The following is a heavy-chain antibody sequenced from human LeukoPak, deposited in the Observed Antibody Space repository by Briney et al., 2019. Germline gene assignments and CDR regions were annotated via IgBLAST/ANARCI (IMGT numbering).Heavy chain of an antibody. CDR2: VNHSGDT. Sequence: TSETLSLTCAVYGEGLSDYYWSWIRQPPGKGLEWIGEVNHSGDTNYNPSLKSRVVISVDTSKNQFSLKLTSVTAADTAVYYCAKGLRDTSGWWGWFDPWGQGTQVTVSS. D-gene: IGHD6-19*01. CDR1: GEGLSDYY. J-gene: IGHJ5*02. CDR3: AKGLRDTSGWWGWFDP. V-gene: IGHV4-34*01.